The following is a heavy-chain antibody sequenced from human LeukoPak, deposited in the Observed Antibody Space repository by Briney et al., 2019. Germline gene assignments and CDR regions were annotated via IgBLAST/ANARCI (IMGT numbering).Heavy chain of an antibody. CDR1: GGSISSYY. CDR3: ARVSKNGSGYHSDAFDI. CDR2: IYTSGST. Sequence: SETLSLTCTVSGGSISSYYWSWIRQPAGKGLEWIGRIYTSGSTNYNPSLKNRVTMSVDTSENQFSLKLSSVTAADTAVYYCARVSKNGSGYHSDAFDIWGQGTMVTVSS. D-gene: IGHD3-22*01. J-gene: IGHJ3*02. V-gene: IGHV4-4*07.